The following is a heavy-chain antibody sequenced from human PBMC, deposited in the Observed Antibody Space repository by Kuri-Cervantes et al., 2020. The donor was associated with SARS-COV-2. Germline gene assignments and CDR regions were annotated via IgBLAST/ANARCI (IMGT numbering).Heavy chain of an antibody. CDR1: GGPISSGGYY. D-gene: IGHD3-22*01. J-gene: IGHJ4*02. CDR2: IYYSGST. Sequence: SCTVSGGPISSGGYYWSWIRQHPGKGLEWIGYIYYSGSTYYNPSLKSRVTISVDTSKNQFSLKLNSVTAADTAVYYCARATYYYDSSGYYSDYWGQGTLVTVSS. CDR3: ARATYYYDSSGYYSDY. V-gene: IGHV4-31*02.